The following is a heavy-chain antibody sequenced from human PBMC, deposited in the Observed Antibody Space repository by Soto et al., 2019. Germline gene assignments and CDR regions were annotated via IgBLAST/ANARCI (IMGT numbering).Heavy chain of an antibody. Sequence: PSEPLSLTCRVSGGSMSEYFWSWMRQSPGKGLEWIGYIYYLGSTDYNPSLKSRVTISVDTSKRQFSLRLTSVTAADTAVYYCARDGYDGSGSPYPAYWGPGTQVTVSS. J-gene: IGHJ4*02. D-gene: IGHD3-10*01. CDR2: IYYLGST. CDR3: ARDGYDGSGSPYPAY. V-gene: IGHV4-59*01. CDR1: GGSMSEYF.